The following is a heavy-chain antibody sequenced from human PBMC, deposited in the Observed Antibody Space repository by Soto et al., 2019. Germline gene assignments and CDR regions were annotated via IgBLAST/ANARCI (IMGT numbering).Heavy chain of an antibody. CDR3: AKDREVLRFLEWLGNYGMDV. Sequence: QVQLVESGGGVVQPGRSLRLSCAASGFTFSSYGMHWVRQAPGKGLEWVAVISYDGSNKYYADSVKGRFTISRDNSKNTLYLQMNSLRAEDTAVYYCAKDREVLRFLEWLGNYGMDVWDQGTTVTVSS. CDR1: GFTFSSYG. CDR2: ISYDGSNK. J-gene: IGHJ6*02. D-gene: IGHD3-3*01. V-gene: IGHV3-30*18.